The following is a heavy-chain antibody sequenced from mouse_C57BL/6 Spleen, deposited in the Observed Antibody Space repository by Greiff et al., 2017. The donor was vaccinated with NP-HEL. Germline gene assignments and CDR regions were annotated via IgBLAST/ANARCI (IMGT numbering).Heavy chain of an antibody. CDR2: FYPGSGSI. J-gene: IGHJ1*03. CDR3: ARHGDYYGSSSYWYFGV. D-gene: IGHD1-1*01. Sequence: QVQLQQSGAELVKPGASVKLSCKASGYTFTEYTIHWVKQRSGQGLEWIGWFYPGSGSIKYNEKFKDKATLTADKSSSTGYMELSSLTSEDAAVYFCARHGDYYGSSSYWYFGVWGTGTTVTVSS. V-gene: IGHV1-62-2*01. CDR1: GYTFTEYT.